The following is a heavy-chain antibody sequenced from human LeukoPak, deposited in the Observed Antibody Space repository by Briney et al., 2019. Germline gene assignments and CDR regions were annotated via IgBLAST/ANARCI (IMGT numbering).Heavy chain of an antibody. V-gene: IGHV4-30-2*01. CDR1: GGSISSGGYS. Sequence: SQTLSLTCAVSGGSISSGGYSWSWIRQPPGKGLEWIGYIYHSGSTYYNPSPKGRVTISVDRSKNQFSLKLSSVTAADTAVYYCARGGGYDPPLFDYWGQGTLVTVSS. D-gene: IGHD5-12*01. J-gene: IGHJ4*02. CDR3: ARGGGYDPPLFDY. CDR2: IYHSGST.